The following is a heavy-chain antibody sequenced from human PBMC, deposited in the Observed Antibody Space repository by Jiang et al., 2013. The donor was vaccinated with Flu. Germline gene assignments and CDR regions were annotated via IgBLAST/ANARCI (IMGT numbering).Heavy chain of an antibody. V-gene: IGHV3-30-3*01. CDR2: ISYDGSNK. D-gene: IGHD6-13*01. CDR3: ARDKGQQLVLDYFDY. Sequence: AVISYDGSNKYYADSVKGRFTISRDNSKNTLYLQMNSLRAEDTAVYYCARDKGQQLVLDYFDYWGQGTLVTVSS. J-gene: IGHJ4*02.